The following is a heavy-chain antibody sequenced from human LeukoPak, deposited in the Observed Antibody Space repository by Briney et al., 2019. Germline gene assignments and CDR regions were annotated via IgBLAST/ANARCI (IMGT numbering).Heavy chain of an antibody. CDR2: IYSGGNT. V-gene: IGHV3-66*01. CDR3: AKKDNGNYFNFDY. CDR1: GFTINNNY. D-gene: IGHD2/OR15-2a*01. J-gene: IGHJ4*02. Sequence: GGSLRLSCAASGFTINNNYMNWVRQAPGKGLEWVSVIYSGGNTYYADSVKGRFTISRDNSKNTLYLQMNSLRAEDTAVYYCAKKDNGNYFNFDYWGQGTLVTVSS.